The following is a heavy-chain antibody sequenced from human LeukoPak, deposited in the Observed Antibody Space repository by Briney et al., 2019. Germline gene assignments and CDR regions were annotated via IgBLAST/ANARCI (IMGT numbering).Heavy chain of an antibody. CDR1: GFTFSSYA. V-gene: IGHV3-23*01. CDR3: AKYFPRFDDYSRWANEYYFDY. CDR2: ISGSGGST. Sequence: GASLRLSCAASGFTFSSYAMSWVRQAPGKGLEWVSAISGSGGSTYYADSVKGRFTISRDNFKNTLYLQMNSLRAEDTAVYYCAKYFPRFDDYSRWANEYYFDYWGQGTLVTVSS. D-gene: IGHD4-11*01. J-gene: IGHJ4*02.